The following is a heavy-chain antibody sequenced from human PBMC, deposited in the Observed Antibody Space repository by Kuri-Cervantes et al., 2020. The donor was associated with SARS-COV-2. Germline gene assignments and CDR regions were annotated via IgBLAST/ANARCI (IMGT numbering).Heavy chain of an antibody. V-gene: IGHV4-59*12. CDR2: IYYSGST. D-gene: IGHD6-13*01. J-gene: IGHJ5*02. Sequence: SETLSLTCTVSGGSISSYYWSWIRQPPGKGLEWIGYIYYSGSTNYNPSLKSRVTISVDTSKNQFSLKLSSVTAADTAVYYCARGIYSSSWYGSRNWFDPWGQGTLVTGSS. CDR3: ARGIYSSSWYGSRNWFDP. CDR1: GGSISSYY.